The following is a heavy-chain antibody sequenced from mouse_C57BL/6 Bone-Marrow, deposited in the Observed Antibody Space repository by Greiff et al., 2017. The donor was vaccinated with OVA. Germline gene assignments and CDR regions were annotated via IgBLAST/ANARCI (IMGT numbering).Heavy chain of an antibody. Sequence: VKLMESGAELARPGASVKLSCKASGYTFTSYGISWVKQRTGQGLEWIGEIYPRSGNTYYNEKFKGKATLTADKSSSTAYMELRSLTSEDSAVYFCARWHYGSSPFFDYWGQGTTLTVSS. CDR2: IYPRSGNT. V-gene: IGHV1-81*01. CDR3: ARWHYGSSPFFDY. J-gene: IGHJ2*01. D-gene: IGHD1-1*01. CDR1: GYTFTSYG.